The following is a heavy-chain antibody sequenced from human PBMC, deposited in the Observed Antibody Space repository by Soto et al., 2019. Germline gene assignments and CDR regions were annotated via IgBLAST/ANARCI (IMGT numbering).Heavy chain of an antibody. V-gene: IGHV3-7*01. D-gene: IGHD5-12*01. J-gene: IGHJ4*02. CDR1: XFTFSSYW. Sequence: PGGSLRLSCVASXFTFSSYWMTWLRRAPGKGLEWVAHLNEDGSERSNGDSVRGPFTISRDNAKNSLYLQMDSLRAEDTAMYYCARCSRYEVFAYWGQGTPVTVSS. CDR3: ARCSRYEVFAY. CDR2: LNEDGSER.